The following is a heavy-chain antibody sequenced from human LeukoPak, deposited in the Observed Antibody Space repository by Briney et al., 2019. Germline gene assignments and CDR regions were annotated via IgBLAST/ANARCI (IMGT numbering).Heavy chain of an antibody. CDR2: AYYSGST. Sequence: SETLSLTCTVSGGSISNYYWSWIRQPPGKGLEWIGYAYYSGSTNYNPSLESRVTMSVDTSKNKFTLKLSSVTVADTAVYYCARNAAVATSRSWFDPWGQGSLVTVSS. D-gene: IGHD6-19*01. V-gene: IGHV4-59*08. CDR1: GGSISNYY. J-gene: IGHJ5*02. CDR3: ARNAAVATSRSWFDP.